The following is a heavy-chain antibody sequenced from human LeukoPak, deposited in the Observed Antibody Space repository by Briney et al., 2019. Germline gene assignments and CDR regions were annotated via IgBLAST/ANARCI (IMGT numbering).Heavy chain of an antibody. CDR3: ARDWAGFWSGYYYYGMDV. Sequence: ASVKVSCKASGYTFTSYGISWVRQAPGQGLEWMGWISAYNGNTNYAQKLQGRVTMTTDTSTSTACMELRSLRSDDTAVYYCARDWAGFWSGYYYYGMDVWGQGTTVTVSS. D-gene: IGHD3-3*01. V-gene: IGHV1-18*01. CDR2: ISAYNGNT. J-gene: IGHJ6*02. CDR1: GYTFTSYG.